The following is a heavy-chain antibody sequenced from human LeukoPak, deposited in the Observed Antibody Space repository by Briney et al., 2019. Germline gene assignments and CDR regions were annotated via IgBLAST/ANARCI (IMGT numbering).Heavy chain of an antibody. D-gene: IGHD3-10*01. J-gene: IGHJ6*03. Sequence: GGSLRLSCAAPGFTFSSHAMLWVRQAPGKGLELVAVISYDGSNKYYADSVKGRFTISRDNSKNTLYLQMNSLRAEDTAVYYCARAVSGGYYYYYYMDVWGKGTTVTVSS. V-gene: IGHV3-30*01. CDR3: ARAVSGGYYYYYYMDV. CDR1: GFTFSSHA. CDR2: ISYDGSNK.